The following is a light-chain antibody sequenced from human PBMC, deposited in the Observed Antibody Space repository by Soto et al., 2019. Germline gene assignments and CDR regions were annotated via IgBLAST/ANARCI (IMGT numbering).Light chain of an antibody. CDR2: SNN. Sequence: QSVLTQPPSASGTPGQRVTISCSGSSSNIGSNTVNWYQQLPGTAPKLLIYSNNHRPSGVPDRFSGSKSGTSASLAISGLQSEDEAGYYCAAWDDSLSGSYVFGAGTKLTVL. CDR3: AAWDDSLSGSYV. V-gene: IGLV1-44*01. CDR1: SSNIGSNT. J-gene: IGLJ1*01.